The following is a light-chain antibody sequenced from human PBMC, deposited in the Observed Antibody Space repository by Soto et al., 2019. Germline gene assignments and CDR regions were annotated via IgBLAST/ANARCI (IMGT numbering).Light chain of an antibody. V-gene: IGLV1-40*01. CDR3: QSYDSSLSAWV. CDR1: SSNIGAGYD. CDR2: GNS. Sequence: QSVLTQPPSVSGAPGQRVTISCTGSSSNIGAGYDVHWYQQLPGTAPKLLIYGNSNRPSGVPDRFSGSKSGTSASLAITGLQAEEDADYYCQSYDSSLSAWVFGGGIKLTVL. J-gene: IGLJ3*02.